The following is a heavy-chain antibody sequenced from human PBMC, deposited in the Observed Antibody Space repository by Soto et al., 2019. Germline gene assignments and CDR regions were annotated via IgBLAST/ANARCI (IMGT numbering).Heavy chain of an antibody. CDR2: MYYTGKT. D-gene: IGHD1-26*01. CDR1: GTTISSGDHY. Sequence: QVQLQESGPGLVKPSLTLSPTCTVSGTTISSGDHYWSWIRQAPGKGLEWIGYMYYTGKTYYNTSLQSRVTLSVDTSKNQFSLKMTSVTAADTAMYFCARVYGRGDYFDFWGRGTLVSVSS. J-gene: IGHJ4*02. CDR3: ARVYGRGDYFDF. V-gene: IGHV4-30-4*01.